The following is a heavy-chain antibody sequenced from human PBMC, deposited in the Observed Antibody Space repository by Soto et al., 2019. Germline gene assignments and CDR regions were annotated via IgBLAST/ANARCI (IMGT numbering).Heavy chain of an antibody. Sequence: QVQLVESGGGVVQPGRSLRLSCAASGFTFSSYAMHWVRQAPGKGLEWVAVISYDGSNKYYADSVKGRFTISRDNSXXTXHLQMNSLRAEDTAVYYCARYPGWTDFAEWTYCLDYWGQGTLVTVSS. CDR2: ISYDGSNK. V-gene: IGHV3-30-3*01. D-gene: IGHD3-3*01. J-gene: IGHJ4*02. CDR3: ARYPGWTDFAEWTYCLDY. CDR1: GFTFSSYA.